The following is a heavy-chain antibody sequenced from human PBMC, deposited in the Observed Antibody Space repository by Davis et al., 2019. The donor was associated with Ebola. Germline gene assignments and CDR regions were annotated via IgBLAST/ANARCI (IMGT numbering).Heavy chain of an antibody. D-gene: IGHD3-10*01. Sequence: GESLKISCAASGFSVSSDYMSWVRQAPGKGLEWVSVIFYGGTTKYADPVRGTFTISRDNSKNTVYLQMNSLRVEDTAVYYCARGVRSGSGYFDDWGQGTLVTVSS. J-gene: IGHJ4*02. CDR3: ARGVRSGSGYFDD. V-gene: IGHV3-66*01. CDR2: IFYGGTT. CDR1: GFSVSSDY.